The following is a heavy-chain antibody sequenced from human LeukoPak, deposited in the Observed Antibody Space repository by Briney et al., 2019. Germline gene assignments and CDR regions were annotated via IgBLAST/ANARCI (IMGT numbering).Heavy chain of an antibody. V-gene: IGHV4-59*01. CDR1: GGSISSYY. CDR3: ARVSYCSGGSCPIDY. J-gene: IGHJ4*02. D-gene: IGHD2-15*01. CDR2: IYYSGST. Sequence: SETLSLTCTVSGGSISSYYWSWIRQPPGKGLEWIGYIYYSGSTNYNPSLKSRVTISADTSKNQFSLKLSSVTAADTAVYYCARVSYCSGGSCPIDYWGQGTLVTVSS.